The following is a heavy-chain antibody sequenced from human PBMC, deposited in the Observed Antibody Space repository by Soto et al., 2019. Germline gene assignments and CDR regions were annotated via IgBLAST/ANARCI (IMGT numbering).Heavy chain of an antibody. D-gene: IGHD4-17*01. J-gene: IGHJ4*02. V-gene: IGHV3-48*01. Sequence: PGGSLRLSCAASGFTFSSYTMSWVRQAPGKGLEWVSYIDTSSSTIFYVDSVKGRFTVSRDNAKSSLYLQMNSLRAEDTAVYYCAKPVTTVTTFYFDYWGQGTLVTSP. CDR1: GFTFSSYT. CDR2: IDTSSSTI. CDR3: AKPVTTVTTFYFDY.